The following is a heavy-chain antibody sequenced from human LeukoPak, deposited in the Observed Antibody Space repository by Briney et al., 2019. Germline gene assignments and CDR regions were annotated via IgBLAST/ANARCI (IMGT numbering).Heavy chain of an antibody. J-gene: IGHJ4*02. CDR3: VRETGWLFDF. CDR2: IKQDGSEK. Sequence: GGSLRLSCAASGFTFSSYWMNWVRQAPGKGLEWVVNIKQDGSEKYYVDSGKGRFAISRDNAKNSLYLQMNSLRAEDTAVYYCVRETGWLFDFWGQGTLVTVSS. CDR1: GFTFSSYW. V-gene: IGHV3-7*01. D-gene: IGHD5-12*01.